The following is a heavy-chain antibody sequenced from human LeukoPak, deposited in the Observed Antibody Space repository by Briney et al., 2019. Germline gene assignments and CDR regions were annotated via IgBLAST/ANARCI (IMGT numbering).Heavy chain of an antibody. Sequence: PPETLSLTCAVSGGSIDSSSYYWGWILQPPGKGLEWIGSIFRTGSTYYSASLKSRVSISVDTSKNHIALKLTSVTASDTAVYFCARRVGFYGSGSLNYFDPWGQGILVSVS. J-gene: IGHJ5*01. D-gene: IGHD3-10*01. CDR1: GGSIDSSSYY. CDR3: ARRVGFYGSGSLNYFDP. V-gene: IGHV4-39*02. CDR2: IFRTGST.